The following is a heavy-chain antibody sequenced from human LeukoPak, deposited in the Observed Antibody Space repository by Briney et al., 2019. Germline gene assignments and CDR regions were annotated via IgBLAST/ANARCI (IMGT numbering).Heavy chain of an antibody. V-gene: IGHV3-7*01. CDR2: IKQDGSEK. Sequence: GGSLRLSCAASGFIFSSYWMSWVRQAPGKGLEWVANIKQDGSEKYYVDSVKGRFTISRDNAKNSLYLQMNSLRAEDTAVYYCARHYCSSTSCYTHYYYYYGMDVWGQGTTVTVSS. J-gene: IGHJ6*02. CDR1: GFIFSSYW. D-gene: IGHD2-2*02. CDR3: ARHYCSSTSCYTHYYYYYGMDV.